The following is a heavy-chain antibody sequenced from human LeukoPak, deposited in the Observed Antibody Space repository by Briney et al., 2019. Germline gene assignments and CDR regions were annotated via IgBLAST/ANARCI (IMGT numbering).Heavy chain of an antibody. D-gene: IGHD4-17*01. CDR2: INWNGGST. CDR3: ARDPDYGDYYYYGMDV. CDR1: GFTFDDYG. J-gene: IGHJ6*02. V-gene: IGHV3-20*01. Sequence: GGSLRLSCAASGFTFDDYGMSWVRQAPGKGLEWVSGINWNGGSTGYADSVKGRFTISRDNAKNSLYLRMNSLRAEDTALYHCARDPDYGDYYYYGMDVWGQGTTVTVSS.